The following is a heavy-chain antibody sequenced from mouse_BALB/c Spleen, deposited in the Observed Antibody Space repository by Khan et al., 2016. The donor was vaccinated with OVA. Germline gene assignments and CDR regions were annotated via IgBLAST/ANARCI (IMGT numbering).Heavy chain of an antibody. CDR3: ASSNGNYWFAY. J-gene: IGHJ3*01. CDR1: GYTFTNYG. V-gene: IGHV9-3-1*01. Sequence: QIQLVQSGPELKKPGETVKISCKASGYTFTNYGMNWVKQAPGKGLKWMGWINTYTGEPTYADDFKGRFAFSLETSASTAYLQINNLKNEDTDTSFCASSNGNYWFAYWGQGTLVTVSA. CDR2: INTYTGEP. D-gene: IGHD2-1*01.